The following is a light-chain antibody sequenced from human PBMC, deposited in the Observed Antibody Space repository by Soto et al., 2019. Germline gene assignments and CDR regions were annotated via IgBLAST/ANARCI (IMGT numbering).Light chain of an antibody. CDR1: QTISTY. Sequence: DIEMTQSPSSLSASVGDRVAITCRASQTISTYLNWYHQKPGTAPKLLIYTASSLQGGVPPRFSGNGSGTLFTFSLSSLQPEDSGIYYCQQSYSRPYTFGQGTKVDIK. V-gene: IGKV1-39*01. CDR2: TAS. CDR3: QQSYSRPYT. J-gene: IGKJ2*01.